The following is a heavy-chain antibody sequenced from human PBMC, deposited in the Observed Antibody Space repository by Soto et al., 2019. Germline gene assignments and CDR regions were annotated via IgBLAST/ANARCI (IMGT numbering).Heavy chain of an antibody. CDR3: ARGLRGLYPRYSSGPFDY. D-gene: IGHD6-19*01. J-gene: IGHJ4*02. Sequence: PAETLSLTCAVYGGAFIGYYCICSRHPPLKGLEWIGEINHSGSTNYNPSLKSRVTISVDTSKNQFSLKLSSVTAADTAVYYCARGLRGLYPRYSSGPFDYWGQGTLVTVSS. CDR2: INHSGST. CDR1: GGAFIGYY. V-gene: IGHV4-34*01.